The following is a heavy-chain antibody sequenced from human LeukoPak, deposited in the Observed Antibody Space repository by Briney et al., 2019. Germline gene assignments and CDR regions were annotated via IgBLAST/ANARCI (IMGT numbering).Heavy chain of an antibody. Sequence: PGGSLRLSCADSGLWFGIDWMSWVRQAPGKGLEWVANISPDGSEKYFVDSVKGRFTISRDNGKNSLYLQLNSLKAEDTALYYCARYYDPTVGDAFDIWGQGTTVTVSP. CDR2: ISPDGSEK. CDR3: ARYYDPTVGDAFDI. J-gene: IGHJ3*02. D-gene: IGHD3-16*01. CDR1: GLWFGIDW. V-gene: IGHV3-7*01.